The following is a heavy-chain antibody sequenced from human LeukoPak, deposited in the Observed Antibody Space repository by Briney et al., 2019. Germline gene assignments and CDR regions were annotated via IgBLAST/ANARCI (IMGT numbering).Heavy chain of an antibody. CDR3: ARGRKHIVVVTAILQQYYFDY. J-gene: IGHJ4*02. V-gene: IGHV4-34*01. CDR2: IHHSGST. D-gene: IGHD2-21*02. Sequence: SETLSLTCAVYGVSFSGYYWSWIRQPPGKGLEWIGEIHHSGSTNYNPSLKSRVTISVDTSKNQFSLKLSSVTAADTAVYYCARGRKHIVVVTAILQQYYFDYWGQGTLVTVSS. CDR1: GVSFSGYY.